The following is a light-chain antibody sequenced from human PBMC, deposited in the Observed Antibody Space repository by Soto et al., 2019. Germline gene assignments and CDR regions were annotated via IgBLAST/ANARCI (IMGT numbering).Light chain of an antibody. CDR1: QSVSNNY. J-gene: IGKJ1*01. CDR3: QQYGTSGT. CDR2: GAC. Sequence: IVLTQSPCTLSLSPGDRATLSCGASQSVSNNYLAWYQQKPGHAPSLLIYGACNRATGIPDTFSGSGSGTDFTLTISRLEPEDFAVYYCQQYGTSGTFGQGTKVDIK. V-gene: IGKV3-20*01.